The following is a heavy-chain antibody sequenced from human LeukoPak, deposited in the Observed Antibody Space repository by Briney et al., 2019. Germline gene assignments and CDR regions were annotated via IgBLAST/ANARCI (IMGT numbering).Heavy chain of an antibody. J-gene: IGHJ4*02. CDR2: IRYDGSNK. CDR3: AKDRGRYQLHNVDY. D-gene: IGHD2-2*01. CDR1: GFTFSSYG. Sequence: GGSLRLSCAASGFTFSSYGMHWVRQAPGKGLEWVAFIRYDGSNKYYADSVKGRFTISRDNSKNTLYLQMNSLRAEDTAVYYCAKDRGRYQLHNVDYWGQGTLVTVSS. V-gene: IGHV3-30*02.